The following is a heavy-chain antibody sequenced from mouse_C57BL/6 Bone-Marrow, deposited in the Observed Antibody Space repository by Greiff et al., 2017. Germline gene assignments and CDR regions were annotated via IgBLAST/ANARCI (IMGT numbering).Heavy chain of an antibody. CDR3: ARNGWDYYGSSDGWYFDV. CDR1: GFSLTSYG. J-gene: IGHJ1*03. D-gene: IGHD1-1*01. Sequence: VQVVESGPGLVQPSPSLSITCTVSGFSLTSYGVHWVRQSPGKGLEWLGVIWSGGSTDYNAAFISRLSISQDNSKSQVFSKMNSLQADHTAIYYCARNGWDYYGSSDGWYFDVWGTGTTVTVSS. CDR2: IWSGGST. V-gene: IGHV2-2*01.